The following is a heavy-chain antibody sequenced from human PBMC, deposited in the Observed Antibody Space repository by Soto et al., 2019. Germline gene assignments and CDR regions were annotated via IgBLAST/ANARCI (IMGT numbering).Heavy chain of an antibody. CDR2: IYYSGST. D-gene: IGHD6-6*01. CDR1: GGSISSGDYY. V-gene: IGHV4-30-4*01. CDR3: ARAPEYSSASGVPWFDP. J-gene: IGHJ5*02. Sequence: QVQLQESGPGLVKPSQTLSLTCTVSGGSISSGDYYWSWIRQPPGKGLEWIGYIYYSGSTYYNPXRKSRVTISVXXSXNXXSLKLSSGTAADTAVYYCARAPEYSSASGVPWFDPWGQGTLVTVSS.